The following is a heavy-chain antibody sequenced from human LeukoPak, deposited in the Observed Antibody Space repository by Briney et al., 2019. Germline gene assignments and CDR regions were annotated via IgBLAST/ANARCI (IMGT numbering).Heavy chain of an antibody. J-gene: IGHJ4*02. V-gene: IGHV3-23*01. CDR3: AKDRIVATMVDY. CDR2: ISGSDGST. Sequence: GGSLRLSCAASGVTFSSYAMSWVRPAPGKGLEWVSAISGSDGSTYYADSVKGRFTISRDNSKNTLYLQMNSLRAEDTAVYYCAKDRIVATMVDYWGQGPLVTVSS. D-gene: IGHD5-12*01. CDR1: GVTFSSYA.